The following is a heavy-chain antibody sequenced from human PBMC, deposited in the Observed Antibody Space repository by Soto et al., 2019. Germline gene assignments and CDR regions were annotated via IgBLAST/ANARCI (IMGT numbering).Heavy chain of an antibody. J-gene: IGHJ4*02. V-gene: IGHV4-30-4*01. CDR2: IHYSGTP. D-gene: IGHD2-8*02. Sequence: PSETLSLTCRVSGGSLTSGDFYWNWIRQAPGKGLEWIGYIHYSGTPSYNPSVVSRASISLDMSQNQFSLRLNSLTAADTAVYFCARDVGAGDTGGLFDSCGQGLLFTVSS. CDR1: GGSLTSGDFY. CDR3: ARDVGAGDTGGLFDS.